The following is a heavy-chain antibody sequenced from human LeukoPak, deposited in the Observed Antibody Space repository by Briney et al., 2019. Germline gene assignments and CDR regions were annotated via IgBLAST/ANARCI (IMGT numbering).Heavy chain of an antibody. D-gene: IGHD4-17*01. J-gene: IGHJ5*02. Sequence: SVKVSCKASGGTFSSYAISWVRQAPGQGLEWMGRIIPIFGTANYAQKFQDRVTITTDESTSTAYMELSSLRSEDTAVYYCARETTVTTYWFDPWGQGTLVTVSS. V-gene: IGHV1-69*05. CDR2: IIPIFGTA. CDR1: GGTFSSYA. CDR3: ARETTVTTYWFDP.